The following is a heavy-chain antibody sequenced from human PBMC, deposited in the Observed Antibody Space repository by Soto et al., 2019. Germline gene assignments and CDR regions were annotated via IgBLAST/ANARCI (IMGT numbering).Heavy chain of an antibody. Sequence: SETLSLTCTVSGGSISSSSYYWGWIRQPPGKGLEWIGSIYYSGSTYYNPSLKSRVTISVDTSKNQFSLKLSSVTAADTAVYYCARHNTMAGSVRGWGQGTLVTVSS. CDR3: ARHNTMAGSVRG. V-gene: IGHV4-39*01. D-gene: IGHD6-19*01. CDR1: GGSISSSSYY. CDR2: IYYSGST. J-gene: IGHJ4*02.